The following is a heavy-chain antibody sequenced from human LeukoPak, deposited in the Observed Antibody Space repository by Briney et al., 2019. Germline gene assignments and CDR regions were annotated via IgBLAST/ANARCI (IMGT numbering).Heavy chain of an antibody. Sequence: GGSLRLSXAASGFSFTSYWMSWVRQAPGQGLEWVANINRDGSEKYYVDSVKGRFTISRDNGKSSLYLQMNSLRAEDTAVYFCARDGSNPYFDYWGQGSLVTVSS. D-gene: IGHD6-13*01. CDR1: GFSFTSYW. CDR2: INRDGSEK. V-gene: IGHV3-7*01. CDR3: ARDGSNPYFDY. J-gene: IGHJ4*02.